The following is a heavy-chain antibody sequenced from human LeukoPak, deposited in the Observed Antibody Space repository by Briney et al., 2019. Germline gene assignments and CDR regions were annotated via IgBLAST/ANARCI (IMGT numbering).Heavy chain of an antibody. CDR3: ARNGLASSGWYSHFRH. CDR2: ISSSSGTI. CDR1: GFTFSNYS. D-gene: IGHD6-19*01. J-gene: IGHJ1*01. V-gene: IGHV3-48*01. Sequence: GGSLRLSCAASGFTFSNYSMNWVRQAPGKGLEWVSYISSSSGTIYYADSVKGRFTISRDNAKNSLYLQMNSLRAEDTAVYYCARNGLASSGWYSHFRHWGQGTLVTVSS.